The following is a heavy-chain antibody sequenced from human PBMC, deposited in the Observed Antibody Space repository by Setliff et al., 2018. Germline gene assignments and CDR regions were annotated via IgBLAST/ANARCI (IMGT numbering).Heavy chain of an antibody. V-gene: IGHV4-34*01. CDR2: INHSGST. CDR1: GGSFSGYY. J-gene: IGHJ5*02. CDR3: AKSGFGVVALGVNNWFDP. Sequence: LSLTCAVYGGSFSGYYWSWIRQPPGKGLEWIGEINHSGSTNYNPSLKSRVTISVDTSKNQFSLKLSSVTAADTAVYYCAKSGFGVVALGVNNWFDPWGQGTLVTVSS. D-gene: IGHD3-10*01.